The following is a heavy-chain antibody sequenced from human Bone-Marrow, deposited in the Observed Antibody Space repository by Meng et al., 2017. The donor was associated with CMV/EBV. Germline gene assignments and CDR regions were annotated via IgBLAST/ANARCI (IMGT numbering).Heavy chain of an antibody. CDR2: ISSSSSYI. D-gene: IGHD6-13*01. J-gene: IGHJ4*02. V-gene: IGHV3-21*01. Sequence: GESLKISCAASGFTFSSYSMNWVRQAPGKGLEWVSSISSSSSYIYYADSVKGRFIISRDNSKNQLYLEMNRLRAEDTAVYYCAKVGGYSSMSDYWGQGTLVTVSS. CDR3: AKVGGYSSMSDY. CDR1: GFTFSSYS.